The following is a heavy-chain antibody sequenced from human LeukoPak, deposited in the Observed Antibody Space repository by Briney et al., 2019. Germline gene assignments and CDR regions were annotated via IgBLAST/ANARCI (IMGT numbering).Heavy chain of an antibody. CDR2: INPNSGGT. Sequence: ASVKVSCKASGYTFTGYYMHWVRQAPGQGREWMGWINPNSGGTNYAHKVQGRVTMTRDASISTAYMELSRLRSDDTAVYYCARSLRWDWFDPWGQGTLVTVSS. CDR3: ARSLRWDWFDP. D-gene: IGHD4-23*01. J-gene: IGHJ5*02. V-gene: IGHV1-2*02. CDR1: GYTFTGYY.